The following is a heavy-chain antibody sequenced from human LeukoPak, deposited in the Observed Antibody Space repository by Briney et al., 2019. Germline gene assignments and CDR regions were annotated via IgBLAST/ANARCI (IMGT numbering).Heavy chain of an antibody. D-gene: IGHD3-22*01. CDR3: ARGVYYDSSGYYPYGY. Sequence: KASETLSLTCAVSGGSISSSNWWSWVRQPPGKGLEWIGEIYHSGSTNYNPSLKSRVTISVDKSKNQFSLKLSSVTAADTPVYYCARGVYYDSSGYYPYGYWGQGALVTVSS. J-gene: IGHJ4*02. V-gene: IGHV4-4*02. CDR2: IYHSGST. CDR1: GGSISSSNW.